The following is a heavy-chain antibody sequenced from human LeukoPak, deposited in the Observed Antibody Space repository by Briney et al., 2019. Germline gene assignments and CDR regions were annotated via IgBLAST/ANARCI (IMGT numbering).Heavy chain of an antibody. CDR2: IYTSGST. J-gene: IGHJ2*01. V-gene: IGHV4-4*07. Sequence: SETLSLTCTVSGGSITGYYWTWIRQPAGKGLEWIGRIYTSGSTNYNPSLRSRVTISVDTSKNQFSLKLSSVTAADTAVYYCARGRCSSTSCYTAWYFDLWGRGTLVTVSS. D-gene: IGHD2-2*02. CDR1: GGSITGYY. CDR3: ARGRCSSTSCYTAWYFDL.